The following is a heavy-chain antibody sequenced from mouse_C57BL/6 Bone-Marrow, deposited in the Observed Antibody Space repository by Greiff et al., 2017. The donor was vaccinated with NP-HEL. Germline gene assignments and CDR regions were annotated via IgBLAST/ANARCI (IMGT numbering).Heavy chain of an antibody. CDR3: ARADDYDEADY. CDR2: IYPRSGNT. J-gene: IGHJ2*01. D-gene: IGHD2-4*01. V-gene: IGHV1-81*01. CDR1: GYTFTSYG. Sequence: VKLQESGAELARPGASVKLSCKASGYTFTSYGISWVKQRTGQGLEWIGEIYPRSGNTYYNEKVKGKATLTADKSSSTAYMELRSLTSEDSAVYFCARADDYDEADYWGQGTTLTVSS.